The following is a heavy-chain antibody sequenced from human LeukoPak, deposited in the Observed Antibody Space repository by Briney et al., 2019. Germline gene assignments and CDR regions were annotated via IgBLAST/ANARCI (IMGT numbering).Heavy chain of an antibody. CDR3: ARGGSGNFYY. D-gene: IGHD1-26*01. CDR2: INSNGSGT. J-gene: IGHJ4*02. CDR1: GFTFSSYW. V-gene: IGHV3-74*01. Sequence: GGSLRLSCAASGFTFSSYWMHWVRQAPGKGLVWISRINSNGSGTSYADSVKGRFTVSRDNAKNTLYLQMTSLRAEDTAVYYCARGGSGNFYYWGQGTLGTVS.